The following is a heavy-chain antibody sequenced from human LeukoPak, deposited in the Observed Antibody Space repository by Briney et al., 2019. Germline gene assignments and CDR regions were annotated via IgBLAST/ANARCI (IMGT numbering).Heavy chain of an antibody. CDR2: ISGSGGST. Sequence: GGSLRLSCAASGFTFSSYAMSWVRQAPGKGLEWVSAISGSGGSTYYADSVKGRFTISRDNSKNTLYPQMNSLRAEDTAVYYCAKDPSIMITFGGVDYWGQGTLVTVSS. D-gene: IGHD3-16*01. CDR1: GFTFSSYA. J-gene: IGHJ4*02. V-gene: IGHV3-23*01. CDR3: AKDPSIMITFGGVDY.